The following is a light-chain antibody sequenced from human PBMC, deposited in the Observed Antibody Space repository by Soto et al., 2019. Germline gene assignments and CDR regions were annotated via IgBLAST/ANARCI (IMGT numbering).Light chain of an antibody. CDR1: SSDVGGYNY. J-gene: IGLJ1*01. Sequence: VLTQPASVSWSPGQSITISCTGTSSDVGGYNYVSWYQQRPGKAPKLIIYEVTNRPSGVSNRFSGSKSGYTASLTISGLQAEDEADYYCSSYTSSSSHYVFGTGTKV. CDR3: SSYTSSSSHYV. V-gene: IGLV2-14*01. CDR2: EVT.